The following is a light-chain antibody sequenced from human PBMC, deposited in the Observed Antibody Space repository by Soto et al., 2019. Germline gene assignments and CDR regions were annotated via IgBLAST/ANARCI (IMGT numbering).Light chain of an antibody. J-gene: IGKJ1*01. CDR2: EAS. V-gene: IGKV3-20*01. CDR3: QQYGNAPQT. Sequence: EIVLTQSPGTLSLSPGERTTLSCRASQSVSSTYVARYQQRPGQTPKPLIYEASTRATGIPDRFSGSGSGTDYTLTIGRLEPDDFAVYYCQQYGNAPQTFGQGTKVEIK. CDR1: QSVSSTY.